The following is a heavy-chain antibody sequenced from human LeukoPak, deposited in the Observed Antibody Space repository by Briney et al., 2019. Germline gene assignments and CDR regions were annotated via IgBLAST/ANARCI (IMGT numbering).Heavy chain of an antibody. D-gene: IGHD5-18*01. CDR2: IDSDGSST. Sequence: GGSLRLSCAASGFTFNGYWMHWVRQAPGKGLVWVSRIDSDGSSTTYADSVKGRFTISRDNAKNTLYLQMNSLRAEDTAVYYCANSDTVLGNWGQRTLVTVSS. CDR3: ANSDTVLGN. V-gene: IGHV3-74*01. CDR1: GFTFNGYW. J-gene: IGHJ4*02.